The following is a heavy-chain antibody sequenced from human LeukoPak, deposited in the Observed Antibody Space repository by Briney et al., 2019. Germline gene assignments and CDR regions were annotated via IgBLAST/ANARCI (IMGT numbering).Heavy chain of an antibody. CDR1: GYTFTSYY. D-gene: IGHD1-7*01. CDR3: ARYPYNWNYMASLYGMDV. CDR2: INPSGGST. Sequence: GASVKVSCKASGYTFTSYYMHWVRQAPGQGLEWMGIINPSGGSTSYAQKFQGRVTMTRDTSTSTVYMELSSLRSEDTAVYYCARYPYNWNYMASLYGMDVWGQGTTVTVSS. V-gene: IGHV1-46*01. J-gene: IGHJ6*02.